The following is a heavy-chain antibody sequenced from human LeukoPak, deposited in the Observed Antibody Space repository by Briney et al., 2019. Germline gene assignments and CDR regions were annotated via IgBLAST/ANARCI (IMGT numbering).Heavy chain of an antibody. CDR2: ISGSGGST. Sequence: GGSLRLSCAASGFTFSSYTMSWVRQAPGKGLEWVSGISGSGGSTYYADSVKGRFTISRDNSKNTLYLQMNSLRAEDTAVYYCAKGDSSGYYYVYYFDYWGQGTLVTVSS. J-gene: IGHJ4*02. D-gene: IGHD3-22*01. CDR3: AKGDSSGYYYVYYFDY. CDR1: GFTFSSYT. V-gene: IGHV3-23*01.